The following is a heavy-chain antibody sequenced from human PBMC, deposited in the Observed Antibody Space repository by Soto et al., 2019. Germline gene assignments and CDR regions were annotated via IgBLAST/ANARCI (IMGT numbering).Heavy chain of an antibody. D-gene: IGHD5-12*01. CDR1: GYTFTSYD. V-gene: IGHV1-8*01. CDR2: MNPNSGNT. CDR3: ARTKEWWLRYPSDY. Sequence: QVQLVQSGAEVKKPGASVKVSCKASGYTFTSYDINWVRQATGQGLEGMGWMNPNSGNTGYAQKFQGRVTMTRNTSINTAYMELSSLRSEDTAVYYCARTKEWWLRYPSDYWGQGTLVTVSS. J-gene: IGHJ4*02.